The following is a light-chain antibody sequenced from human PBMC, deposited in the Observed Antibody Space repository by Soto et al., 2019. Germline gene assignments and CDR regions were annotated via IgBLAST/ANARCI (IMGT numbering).Light chain of an antibody. CDR3: QQRHMWPIT. Sequence: EIVLTQSPATLSLSPGERSTVSCRASQSVSSYLAWYQQKPGQAPRLLIYDAYNRATGIPPRFSGSGSGTDFTLTISSLEPEDSAVYYCQQRHMWPITFGQGTRLEIK. J-gene: IGKJ5*01. CDR1: QSVSSY. CDR2: DAY. V-gene: IGKV3-11*01.